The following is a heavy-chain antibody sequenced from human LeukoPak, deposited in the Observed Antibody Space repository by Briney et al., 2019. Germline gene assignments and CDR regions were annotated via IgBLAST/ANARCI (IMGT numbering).Heavy chain of an antibody. J-gene: IGHJ4*02. D-gene: IGHD3-22*01. V-gene: IGHV4-59*01. CDR3: ARSGSLYYDSSGYAADY. CDR2: IYYSGNT. Sequence: SETLSLTCTVPGGSISGYYWSWIRQSPGKGLEWIGYIYYSGNTNYNPSLKSRVTISVDTSRNQFSLKLSSVTAADAAFYYCARSGSLYYDSSGYAADYWGQGTLVTVSS. CDR1: GGSISGYY.